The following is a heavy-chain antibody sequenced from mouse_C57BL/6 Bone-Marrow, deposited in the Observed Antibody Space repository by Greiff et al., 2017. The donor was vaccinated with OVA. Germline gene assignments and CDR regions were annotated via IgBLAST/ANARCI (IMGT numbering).Heavy chain of an antibody. CDR3: ARKGPWFAY. J-gene: IGHJ3*01. V-gene: IGHV1-64*01. Sequence: QVQLQQPGAELVKPGASVKLSCKASGYTFTSYWMHWVKQRPGQGLEWIGMIHPNSGRTNYNEKFKSKATLTVDKSSSTAYMQLSSLTSEDAAVYYCARKGPWFAYWGQGTLVTVSA. CDR2: IHPNSGRT. CDR1: GYTFTSYW.